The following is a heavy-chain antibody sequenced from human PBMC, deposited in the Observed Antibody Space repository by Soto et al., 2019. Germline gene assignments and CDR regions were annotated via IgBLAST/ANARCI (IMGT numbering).Heavy chain of an antibody. V-gene: IGHV3-23*01. J-gene: IGHJ4*02. CDR2: MSGSGDDA. D-gene: IGHD3-3*01. CDR3: AKKVTIYAVDPADY. CDR1: GFTFANYG. Sequence: GGSLRLSCAASGFTFANYGMSWVRQAPGKGLEWVSVMSGSGDDAYYADSVKGRFTISRDNSKNTLYQQMNSLRAEDTAVYFCAKKVTIYAVDPADYWGQGTQVTVSS.